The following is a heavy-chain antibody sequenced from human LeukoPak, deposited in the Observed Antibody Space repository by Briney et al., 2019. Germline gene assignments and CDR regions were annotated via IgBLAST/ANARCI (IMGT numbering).Heavy chain of an antibody. CDR2: ISYDGSNE. V-gene: IGHV3-30-3*01. J-gene: IGHJ4*02. CDR1: GFTFSSYA. Sequence: GRSLRLSCAASGFTFSSYAMHWVRQAPGKGLEWVAVISYDGSNEYYADSVKGRFTISRDNSKNTLYLQMNSLRAEDTAVYYCARAPPSAKGLYDYWGQGTLVTVSS. CDR3: ARAPPSAKGLYDY. D-gene: IGHD2-15*01.